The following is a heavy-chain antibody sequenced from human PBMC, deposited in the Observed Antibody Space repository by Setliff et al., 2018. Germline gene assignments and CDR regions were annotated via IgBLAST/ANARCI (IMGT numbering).Heavy chain of an antibody. V-gene: IGHV1-8*02. CDR1: GYTFTAYD. CDR2: MNPNSGRT. D-gene: IGHD3-3*01. J-gene: IGHJ6*03. Sequence: ASVKVSCKASGYTFTAYDIVWVRQATGQGLEWIGWMNPNSGRTGYPQKFQGRVTMTRNTSISQAYMELSSLRSEDTAVYFCARGALVLQFLEWLPRFYYMDVWGKGTTVTVSS. CDR3: ARGALVLQFLEWLPRFYYMDV.